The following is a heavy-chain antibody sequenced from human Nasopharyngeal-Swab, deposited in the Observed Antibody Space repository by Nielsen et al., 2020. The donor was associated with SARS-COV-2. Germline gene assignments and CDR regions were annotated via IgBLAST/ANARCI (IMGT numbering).Heavy chain of an antibody. CDR2: ISSSSSYI. J-gene: IGHJ4*02. D-gene: IGHD5-18*01. CDR1: GFTFSSYS. V-gene: IGHV3-21*01. Sequence: GESLKISCAASGFTFSSYSMNWVRQAPGKGLEWVSSISSSSSYIYYADSVKGRFTISRDNAKNSLYLQMNSLRAEDTAVYYCARDDTAMGDYWGQGTLVTVSS. CDR3: ARDDTAMGDY.